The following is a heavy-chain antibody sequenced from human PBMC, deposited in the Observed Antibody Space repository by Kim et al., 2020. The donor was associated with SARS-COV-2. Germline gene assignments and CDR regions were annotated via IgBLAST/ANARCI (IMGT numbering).Heavy chain of an antibody. Sequence: GGSLRLSCAASGFTFSSYAMHWVRQAPGKGLEWVAVISYDGSNKYYTDSVKGRFTISRDNSKNTLYLQMNSLRAEDTAVYYCAKGPRVTTALWGQGTLVTVSS. D-gene: IGHD4-17*01. CDR1: GFTFSSYA. J-gene: IGHJ4*02. V-gene: IGHV3-30-3*01. CDR3: AKGPRVTTAL. CDR2: ISYDGSNK.